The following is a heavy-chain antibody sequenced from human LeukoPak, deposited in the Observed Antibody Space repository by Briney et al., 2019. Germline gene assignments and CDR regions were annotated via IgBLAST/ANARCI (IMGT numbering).Heavy chain of an antibody. D-gene: IGHD3-22*01. CDR1: GGSFSGYY. CDR3: ARQGYYDSSGYYYRDY. J-gene: IGHJ4*02. CDR2: INHSGST. Sequence: SETLSLTCAVYGGSFSGYYWSWIRQPPGKGLEWIGEINHSGSTNYNPSLKSRVTISVDTSKNQCSLKLSSVTAADTAVYYCARQGYYDSSGYYYRDYWGQGTLVTVSS. V-gene: IGHV4-34*01.